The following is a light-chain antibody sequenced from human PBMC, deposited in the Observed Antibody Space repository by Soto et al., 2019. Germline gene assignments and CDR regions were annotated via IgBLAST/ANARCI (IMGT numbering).Light chain of an antibody. J-gene: IGLJ1*01. CDR1: SSDIGAFDL. V-gene: IGLV2-14*01. Sequence: QSALTQPASVSGSPGQSITISCTGTSSDIGAFDLVSWYQQHPGKAPKVMIYDVNTRPSGVSSRFSGSKSGNTASLAISGLQAEDEADYYCSSYTITSTRLFGTGPKVTVL. CDR2: DVN. CDR3: SSYTITSTRL.